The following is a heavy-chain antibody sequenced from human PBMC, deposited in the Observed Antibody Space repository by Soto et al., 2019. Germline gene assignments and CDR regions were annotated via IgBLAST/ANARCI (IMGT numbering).Heavy chain of an antibody. Sequence: QVQLQESGPGLVKPSQTLSLTCTVSGGSISSGGYYWSWIRQHPGKGLEWIGYIYYSGSTYYNPSLLSRVTISVDTSKNQVSLKLSSVTAADTAVYYCARDIVVVVAANVAYYYGMDVWGQGTTVTVSS. CDR1: GGSISSGGYY. CDR2: IYYSGST. CDR3: ARDIVVVVAANVAYYYGMDV. J-gene: IGHJ6*02. V-gene: IGHV4-31*03. D-gene: IGHD2-15*01.